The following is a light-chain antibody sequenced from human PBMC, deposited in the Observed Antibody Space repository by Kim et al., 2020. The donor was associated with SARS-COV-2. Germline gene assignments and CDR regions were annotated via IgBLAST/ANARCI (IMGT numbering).Light chain of an antibody. Sequence: GKTARSTCGGNNIGSKRVHWYQQKPGQAPVLVIYYDSDRPSGIPERFSGSNSGNTATLTISRVEAGDEADYYCQVWDSSSDHRYVFGTGTKVTVL. J-gene: IGLJ1*01. CDR2: YDS. CDR1: NIGSKR. CDR3: QVWDSSSDHRYV. V-gene: IGLV3-21*04.